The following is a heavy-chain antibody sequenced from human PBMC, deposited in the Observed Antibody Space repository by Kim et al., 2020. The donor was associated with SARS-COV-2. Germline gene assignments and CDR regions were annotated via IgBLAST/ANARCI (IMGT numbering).Heavy chain of an antibody. V-gene: IGHV1-18*01. D-gene: IGHD6-19*01. CDR3: ASIAVAGPDAFDI. Sequence: YAQKLPGRVTMTTHTSTSTAYMELRSLRSDDTAVYYCASIAVAGPDAFDIWGQGTMVTVSS. J-gene: IGHJ3*02.